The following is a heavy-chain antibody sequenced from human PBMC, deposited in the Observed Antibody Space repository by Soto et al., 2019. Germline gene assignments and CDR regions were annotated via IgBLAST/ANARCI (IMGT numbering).Heavy chain of an antibody. CDR3: ARSIVVVTALDY. D-gene: IGHD2-21*02. V-gene: IGHV1-3*01. CDR2: INAGNGNT. J-gene: IGHJ4*02. Sequence: ASVKVSCKASGYTFTSYAMHWVRQAPGQRLEWMGWINAGNGNTKYSQKFQGRVTITRDTSASTAYMELSSLRSEDTAVYYCARSIVVVTALDYWGQGTLVIVS. CDR1: GYTFTSYA.